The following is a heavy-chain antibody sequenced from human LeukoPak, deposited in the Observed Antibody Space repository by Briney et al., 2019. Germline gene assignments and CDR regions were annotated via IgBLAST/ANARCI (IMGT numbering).Heavy chain of an antibody. V-gene: IGHV1-18*04. CDR1: GYTFTGCF. D-gene: IGHD4-11*01. Sequence: ASVKVSCKASGYTFTGCFIHYVRQAPGQGLEWMGWISAYNGNTNYAQKLQGRVTMTTDTSTSTAYMELRSLRSDDTAVYYCARDRRRPYSNYGDAFDIWGQGTMVTVSS. J-gene: IGHJ3*02. CDR3: ARDRRRPYSNYGDAFDI. CDR2: ISAYNGNT.